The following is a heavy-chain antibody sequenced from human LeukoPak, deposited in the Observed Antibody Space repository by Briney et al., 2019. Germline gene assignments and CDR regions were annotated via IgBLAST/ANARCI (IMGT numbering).Heavy chain of an antibody. CDR3: ARDQGYSSSWCVGYYYYYMDV. CDR2: INPNSGGT. V-gene: IGHV1-2*02. D-gene: IGHD6-13*01. J-gene: IGHJ6*03. CDR1: GYTFTGYY. Sequence: ASVNVSCKASGYTFTGYYMHWVRQAPGQGVEWMGWINPNSGGTNYTQKFQGRVTMTRDTSISTAYMELSRLRSDDTAVYYRARDQGYSSSWCVGYYYYYMDVWGKGTTVTVPS.